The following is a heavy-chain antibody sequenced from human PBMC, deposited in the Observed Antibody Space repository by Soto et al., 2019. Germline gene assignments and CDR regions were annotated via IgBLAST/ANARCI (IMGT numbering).Heavy chain of an antibody. V-gene: IGHV4-30-4*01. CDR3: VRGGNPYHYATSGPGTFDK. CDR2: TSFSGYT. J-gene: IGHJ4*02. Sequence: QVQLQESGPGLVKPSQTLSLTCTVSGDSVSGGDSYWSWIRQPPGKALEWIGYTSFSGYTSYTPSRKSRVTISVAMSKSQFSLRLTSVTAADTAIYYCVRGGNPYHYATSGPGTFDKWGQGTLVSVSS. D-gene: IGHD3-22*01. CDR1: GDSVSGGDSY.